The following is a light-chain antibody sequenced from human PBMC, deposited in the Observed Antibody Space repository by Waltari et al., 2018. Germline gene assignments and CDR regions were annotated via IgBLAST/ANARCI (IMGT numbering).Light chain of an antibody. CDR1: SSDVGGYNS. V-gene: IGLV2-8*01. J-gene: IGLJ3*02. Sequence: QSALTQPPSASGSPGQSVTISCTGTSSDVGGYNSVSWYQQHPGKAPKLMIYEVTKRPPGVPDRFSGSKAGNTASLIVSGRQAEDEADYHCSSYADSDNLVFGGGTKLTVL. CDR3: SSYADSDNLV. CDR2: EVT.